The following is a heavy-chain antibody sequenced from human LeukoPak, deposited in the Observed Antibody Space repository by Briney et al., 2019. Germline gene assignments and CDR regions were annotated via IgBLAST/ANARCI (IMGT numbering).Heavy chain of an antibody. CDR1: GGTFSSYA. J-gene: IGHJ5*02. Sequence: GSSVTVSCKASGGTFSSYAISWVRQAPGQGLEWMGRIMPILGIANYAQKVQRRVTITADKSTSTAYMGLSSLRSEDTAVYYCASGQQLVNNWFDPWGQGTLVTVSS. CDR2: IMPILGIA. V-gene: IGHV1-69*04. D-gene: IGHD6-13*01. CDR3: ASGQQLVNNWFDP.